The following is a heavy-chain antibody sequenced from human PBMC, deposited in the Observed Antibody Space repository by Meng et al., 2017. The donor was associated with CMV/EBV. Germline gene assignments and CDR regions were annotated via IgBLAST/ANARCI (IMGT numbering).Heavy chain of an antibody. J-gene: IGHJ4*02. CDR2: IYFDGRDK. Sequence: GGSLRLSCAASGFSFNNFVMHWVRQAPGKGLEWVAFIYFDGRDKYYADSVRDRFTISRDNSKNTLYLEMNSPRADDTAVYYCAKDGGFHGAYYGFLDSWGQGTLVTVSS. D-gene: IGHD3-10*01. CDR1: GFSFNNFV. CDR3: AKDGGFHGAYYGFLDS. V-gene: IGHV3-30*02.